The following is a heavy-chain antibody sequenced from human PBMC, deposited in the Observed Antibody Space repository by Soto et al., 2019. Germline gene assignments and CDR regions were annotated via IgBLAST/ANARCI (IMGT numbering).Heavy chain of an antibody. CDR3: ARVSVTHYYYYGMDV. D-gene: IGHD4-17*01. V-gene: IGHV4-30-4*01. CDR1: GGSVTSDEDY. CDR2: IYYSGST. Sequence: SETLSLTCTVSGGSVTSDEDYWTWIRQSPGKGLEWIGYIYYSGSTYYNPSLKSRVTISVDTSKNQFSLKLSSVTAADTAVYYCARVSVTHYYYYGMDVWGQGTTVTVSS. J-gene: IGHJ6*02.